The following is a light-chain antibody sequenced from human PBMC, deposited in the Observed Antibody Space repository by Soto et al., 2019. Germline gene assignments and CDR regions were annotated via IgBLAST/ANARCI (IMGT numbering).Light chain of an antibody. CDR2: TAS. J-gene: IGKJ2*01. V-gene: IGKV1-9*01. CDR3: QQLNSNPPT. Sequence: DIQLTQSPSFLSASVGNRVTITCRASQGISSYLAWYQQKPGKAPKLLIYTASALQSGVPSRFSGSGSGTEFTLTISSMQPKDFATYYCQQLNSNPPTFVKGTRLEIK. CDR1: QGISSY.